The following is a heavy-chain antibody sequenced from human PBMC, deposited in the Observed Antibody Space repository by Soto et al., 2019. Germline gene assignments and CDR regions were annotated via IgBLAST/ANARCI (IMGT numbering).Heavy chain of an antibody. CDR1: GFTVSSSY. Sequence: EVQLVETGGDLIQPGGSLRLSCAASGFTVSSSYMSWVRHALGKGLEWVSVIYIGGNTYYADSVQGRFTISRDNSKNTLYLQMNSLRAEDTAVYYCAREFSMAYCAFDIWGQGTMVTVSS. J-gene: IGHJ3*02. CDR2: IYIGGNT. V-gene: IGHV3-53*02. CDR3: AREFSMAYCAFDI. D-gene: IGHD2-8*01.